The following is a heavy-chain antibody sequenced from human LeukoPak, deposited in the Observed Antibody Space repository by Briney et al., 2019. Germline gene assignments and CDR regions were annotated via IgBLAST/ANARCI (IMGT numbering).Heavy chain of an antibody. V-gene: IGHV4-31*03. CDR3: ARAGLIAGNNWFDP. D-gene: IGHD6-13*01. Sequence: SETLSLTCTVSGGSISSGGYYWSWIRQHPGKGLAWIGYIYYSGSTYYNPSLKSRVTISVDTSKNQFSLKLSSVTAADTAVYYCARAGLIAGNNWFDPWGQGTLVTVSS. CDR1: GGSISSGGYY. J-gene: IGHJ5*02. CDR2: IYYSGST.